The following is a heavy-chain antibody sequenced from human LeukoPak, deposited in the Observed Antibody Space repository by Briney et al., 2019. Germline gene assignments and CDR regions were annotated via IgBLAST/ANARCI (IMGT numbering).Heavy chain of an antibody. V-gene: IGHV4-38-2*02. J-gene: IGHJ4*02. CDR3: ARHSGSYYKPLFDY. D-gene: IGHD3-10*01. Sequence: SETLSLTCTVSGYSISSGYYWGWIRQPPGKGLEWIGSIYHSGSTYYNPSLKSRVTISVDTSKNQFSLKLSSVTAADTAVYYCARHSGSYYKPLFDYWGQGTLVTVS. CDR2: IYHSGST. CDR1: GYSISSGYY.